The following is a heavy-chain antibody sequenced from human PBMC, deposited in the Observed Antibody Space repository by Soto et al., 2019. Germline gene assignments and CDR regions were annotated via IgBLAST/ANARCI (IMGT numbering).Heavy chain of an antibody. CDR1: GGSFSGYY. J-gene: IGHJ4*02. CDR3: ARLNYDSSGYYYGFDY. Sequence: SETLCLTCAVDGGSFSGYYWSWIRQPPGKGLEWIGEINHSGSTNYNPSLKSRVTISVDTSKNQFSLKLSSVTAADTAVYYCARLNYDSSGYYYGFDYWGQGTLVTVSS. D-gene: IGHD3-22*01. CDR2: INHSGST. V-gene: IGHV4-34*01.